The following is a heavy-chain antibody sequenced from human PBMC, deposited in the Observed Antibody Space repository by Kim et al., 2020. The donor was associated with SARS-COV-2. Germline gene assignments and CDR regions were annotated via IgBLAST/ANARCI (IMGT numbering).Heavy chain of an antibody. D-gene: IGHD2-2*01. V-gene: IGHV1-24*01. J-gene: IGHJ6*02. CDR3: ATAAAVVVPAAMMERDYYYYYGMDV. CDR2: FDPEDGET. Sequence: ASVKVSCKVSGYTLTELSMHWVRQAPGKGLEWMGGFDPEDGETIYAQKFQGRVTMTEDTSTDTAYMELSSLRSEDTAVYYCATAAAVVVPAAMMERDYYYYYGMDVWGQGTTVTVSS. CDR1: GYTLTELS.